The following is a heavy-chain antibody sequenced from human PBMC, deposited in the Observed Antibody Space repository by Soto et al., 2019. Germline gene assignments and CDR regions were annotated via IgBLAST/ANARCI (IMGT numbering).Heavy chain of an antibody. V-gene: IGHV1-18*01. CDR1: GYTFTSYG. CDR2: ISAYNGNT. CDR3: ARGGVYYDTSGYYRPTGGDY. D-gene: IGHD3-22*01. Sequence: QVQLVQSGAEVKKPGASVKVSCKASGYTFTSYGISWVRQAPGQGLEWMGWISAYNGNTNYAQKLQGRVTMTPDTATSTAYRELRSLRSDDTAVYYCARGGVYYDTSGYYRPTGGDYWGQGTLVTVSS. J-gene: IGHJ4*02.